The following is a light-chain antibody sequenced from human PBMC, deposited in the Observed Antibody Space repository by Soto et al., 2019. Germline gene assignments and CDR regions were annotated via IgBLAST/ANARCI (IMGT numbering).Light chain of an antibody. Sequence: AIQMTQSPSSLSASVGDRVTITCRASQGIRNDLGWLQQKPGKAPKVLIYATSTLLSGVPSRFSGSGSGTDFTLTISSLQPEDFATYYCLQDYDYPPTFGQGTKVEIK. CDR2: ATS. CDR1: QGIRND. J-gene: IGKJ1*01. CDR3: LQDYDYPPT. V-gene: IGKV1-6*01.